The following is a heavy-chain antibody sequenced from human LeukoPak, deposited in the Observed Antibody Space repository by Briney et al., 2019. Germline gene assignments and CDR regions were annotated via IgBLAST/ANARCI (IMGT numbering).Heavy chain of an antibody. J-gene: IGHJ4*02. CDR3: AKGPSKWELFHGSDY. Sequence: GGSLRLSCAASGFTFSSYGMHWVRQAPGKGPEWVAVISYDGSNKYYADSVKGRFTISRDNSKNTLYLQMNSLRAEDTAVYYCAKGPSKWELFHGSDYWGQGTLVTVSS. CDR1: GFTFSSYG. CDR2: ISYDGSNK. D-gene: IGHD1-26*01. V-gene: IGHV3-30*18.